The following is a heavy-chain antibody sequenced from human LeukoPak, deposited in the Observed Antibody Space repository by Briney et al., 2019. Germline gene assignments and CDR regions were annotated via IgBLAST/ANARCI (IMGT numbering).Heavy chain of an antibody. CDR3: ARGGDCSSTSCYPFWFDP. CDR2: IYYSGNT. D-gene: IGHD2-2*01. CDR1: GGSTSSTSYY. V-gene: IGHV4-39*01. Sequence: SETLSLTCTVSGGSTSSTSYYWGWIRQPPGKGLEWIGSIYYSGNTYYNPSLKSRVTISVDTSKNRFSLKLSSVTAADTAVYYCARGGDCSSTSCYPFWFDPWGQGTLVTVSS. J-gene: IGHJ5*02.